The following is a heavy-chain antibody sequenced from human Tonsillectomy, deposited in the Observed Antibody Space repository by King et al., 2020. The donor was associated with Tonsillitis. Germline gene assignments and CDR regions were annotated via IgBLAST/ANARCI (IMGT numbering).Heavy chain of an antibody. CDR3: ARDRETYYDFWRLLSV. Sequence: QLVQSGGGLVQPGGSLRLSCAASGFTFSSYEMNWVRQAPGKGLEWVSYISSSGSTIYYGDSVKGRFTISRDNAKNSLYLQMNSLRAEDTAVYYCARDRETYYDFWRLLSVWGKGTTVTVSS. D-gene: IGHD3-3*01. V-gene: IGHV3-48*03. J-gene: IGHJ6*04. CDR1: GFTFSSYE. CDR2: ISSSGSTI.